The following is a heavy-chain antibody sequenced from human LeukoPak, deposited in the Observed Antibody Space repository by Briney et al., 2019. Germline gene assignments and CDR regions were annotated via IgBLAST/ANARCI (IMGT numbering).Heavy chain of an antibody. CDR3: ARVYVEMATITGSVVYVWLDY. V-gene: IGHV1-18*01. D-gene: IGHD5-24*01. CDR2: ISAYNGHT. J-gene: IGHJ4*02. Sequence: GASVKVSCKASGYSFTRYGISWVRQAPGQGLEWMGWISAYNGHTKYAQKLQGRVSMTTDTSTSTAYMELRSLRSDDTAVYYCARVYVEMATITGSVVYVWLDYWGQGTLVTVSS. CDR1: GYSFTRYG.